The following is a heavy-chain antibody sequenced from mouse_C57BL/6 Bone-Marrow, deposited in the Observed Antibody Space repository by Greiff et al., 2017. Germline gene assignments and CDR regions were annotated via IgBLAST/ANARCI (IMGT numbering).Heavy chain of an antibody. D-gene: IGHD1-1*01. Sequence: VQLQQSGAELVRPGTSVKVSCKASGYAFTNYLIEWVKQRPGQGLEWIGVINPGSGGTNYNEKFKGKATLTADKSSSTAYMQLSSLTSEDSAVYFCARYPYYYGSSLYAMDFWGQGTSVTVSS. J-gene: IGHJ4*01. CDR3: ARYPYYYGSSLYAMDF. V-gene: IGHV1-54*01. CDR1: GYAFTNYL. CDR2: INPGSGGT.